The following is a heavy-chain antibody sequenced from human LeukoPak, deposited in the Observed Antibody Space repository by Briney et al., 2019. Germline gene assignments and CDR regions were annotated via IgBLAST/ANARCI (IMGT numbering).Heavy chain of an antibody. D-gene: IGHD5-18*01. CDR3: ARGRGYNYAFDP. V-gene: IGHV4-59*12. CDR1: GGSISSYY. CDR2: IYSSGST. Sequence: SETLSLTCTVSGGSISSYYWSWIRQPPGKGLEWIGYIYSSGSTNYNPSLKSRLTISVDASKNQFSLKLTSVTAADTAVYYCARGRGYNYAFDPWGQGTLVIVSS. J-gene: IGHJ5*02.